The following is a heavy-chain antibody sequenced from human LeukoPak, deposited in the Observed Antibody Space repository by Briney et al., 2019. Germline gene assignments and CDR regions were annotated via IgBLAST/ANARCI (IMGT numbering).Heavy chain of an antibody. CDR2: IYYSGST. D-gene: IGHD2-21*02. J-gene: IGHJ3*02. CDR3: ARGYGGNSRAFDI. CDR1: GGSISSGGYS. V-gene: IGHV4-31*03. Sequence: SETLSLTCTVSGGSISSGGYSWSWIRQHPGKGLEWIGYIYYSGSTYYNPSLKSRVTISVDTSKNQLSLKLSSVTAADTAVYYCARGYGGNSRAFDIWGQGTMVTVSS.